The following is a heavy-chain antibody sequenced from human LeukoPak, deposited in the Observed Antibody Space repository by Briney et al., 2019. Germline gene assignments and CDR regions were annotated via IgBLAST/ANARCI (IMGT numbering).Heavy chain of an antibody. V-gene: IGHV3-21*05. J-gene: IGHJ5*02. D-gene: IGHD2-21*01. CDR2: ISSSSSYI. Sequence: GGSLRLSCAASGFTFSSYEMNWVRQAPGKGLEWVSYISSSSSYIYYADSVKGRFTISRDNAKNSLYLQMNSLRAEDTAVYYCARDVRTKYSNWFDPWGQGTLITVSS. CDR3: ARDVRTKYSNWFDP. CDR1: GFTFSSYE.